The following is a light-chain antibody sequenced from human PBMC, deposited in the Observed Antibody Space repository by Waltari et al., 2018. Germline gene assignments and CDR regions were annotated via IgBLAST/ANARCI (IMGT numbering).Light chain of an antibody. V-gene: IGLV9-49*01. CDR1: SGYNTYK. J-gene: IGLJ3*02. CDR2: VGPGGIVG. Sequence: QPVLTQPPSASASLGASVTLTCTLRSGYNTYKVDWYQQRPGKGPRFVMRVGPGGIVGSKGEGIPDRFSVLASGLNRYLTIKNIQEEDESDYHCGADHGSGNKFVPVFGGGTKLTVL. CDR3: GADHGSGNKFVPV.